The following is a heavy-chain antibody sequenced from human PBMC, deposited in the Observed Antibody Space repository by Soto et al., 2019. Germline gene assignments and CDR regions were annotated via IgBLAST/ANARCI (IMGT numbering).Heavy chain of an antibody. V-gene: IGHV1-8*01. CDR1: GYTFTGYD. D-gene: IGHD1-1*01. Sequence: ASVKVSCKASGYTFTGYDIDWVRQATGQGLEWMGWMNPNSGNTGYAQKFQGRVTMTRNTSISTAYMELSSLRSEDTAVYYCVRDDFGLGLDYWGLGTLVTVSS. CDR2: MNPNSGNT. CDR3: VRDDFGLGLDY. J-gene: IGHJ4*02.